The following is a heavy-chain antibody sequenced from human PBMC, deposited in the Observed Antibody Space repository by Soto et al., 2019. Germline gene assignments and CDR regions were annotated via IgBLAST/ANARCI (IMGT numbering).Heavy chain of an antibody. D-gene: IGHD2-2*01. CDR2: TSADNGDT. CDR3: ARDERGTCTSAVCYYFDY. V-gene: IGHV1-18*04. Sequence: SVKVSFQASGPDYASCGFILVRQAPGKGLEWMAWTSADNGDTNYAQKFQGRVTLTTDTSTGTVYMELRSLRPADTAVYYCARDERGTCTSAVCYYFDYWGQGTPVTVSS. J-gene: IGHJ4*02. CDR1: GPDYASCG.